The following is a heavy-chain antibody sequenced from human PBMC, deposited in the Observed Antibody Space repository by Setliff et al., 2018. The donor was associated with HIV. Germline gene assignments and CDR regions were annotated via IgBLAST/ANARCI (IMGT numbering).Heavy chain of an antibody. V-gene: IGHV3-23*01. Sequence: GGSLRLSCAASGFTFSSYAMSWVRQAPGKGLEWVSAISGSGGTTYYADSVKGRFTISRDNSKSTLFLQMNSLRAEDTALYYCAAGHYGAWGQGILVTVSS. CDR1: GFTFSSYA. J-gene: IGHJ4*02. CDR2: ISGSGGTT. D-gene: IGHD4-17*01. CDR3: AAGHYGA.